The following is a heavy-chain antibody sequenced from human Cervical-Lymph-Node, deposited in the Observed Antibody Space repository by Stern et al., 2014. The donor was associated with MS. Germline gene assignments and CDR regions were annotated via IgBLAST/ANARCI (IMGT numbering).Heavy chain of an antibody. Sequence: MQMVESGAGMKKPGSSVKVSCKASGGSFSSYAVNWVRQAPGQVPEWMGGIIPMFGAANYAQKFQGRVTLIADESTSTLYMEMISLTSEDTAVYYCTREATAHSGTFDFWGQGTLVTV. CDR2: IIPMFGAA. CDR3: TREATAHSGTFDF. V-gene: IGHV1-69*01. D-gene: IGHD1-14*01. CDR1: GGSFSSYA. J-gene: IGHJ4*02.